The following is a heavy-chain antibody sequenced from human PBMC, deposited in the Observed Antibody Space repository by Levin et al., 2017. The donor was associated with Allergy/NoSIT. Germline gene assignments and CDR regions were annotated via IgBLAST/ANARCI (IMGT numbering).Heavy chain of an antibody. J-gene: IGHJ4*02. D-gene: IGHD1-26*01. CDR1: GFSFSTYW. Sequence: GGSLRLSCAASGFSFSTYWMSWVRQAPGKGLEWVATIKQDGSETYYVDSVKGRFTISRDNAKNSLYLQMNSLRAEDTAVYYCARDGRVFVVPSCWGQGTLVTVSS. CDR3: ARDGRVFVVPSC. CDR2: IKQDGSET. V-gene: IGHV3-7*04.